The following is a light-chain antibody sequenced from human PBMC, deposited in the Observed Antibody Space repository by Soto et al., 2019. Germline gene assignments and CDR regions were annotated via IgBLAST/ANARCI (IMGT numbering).Light chain of an antibody. CDR3: QSYDSSLSGYV. J-gene: IGLJ1*01. V-gene: IGLV1-40*01. CDR1: SSNIGAGYE. Sequence: QSVLTQPPSVSGAPGQRVTISCTGSSSNIGAGYEVHWYQQLPGTAPKLLIYGNSNRPSGVPDRFSGPKSGTSASLAITGLQAEDEADYYCQSYDSSLSGYVFGTGTKVTVL. CDR2: GNS.